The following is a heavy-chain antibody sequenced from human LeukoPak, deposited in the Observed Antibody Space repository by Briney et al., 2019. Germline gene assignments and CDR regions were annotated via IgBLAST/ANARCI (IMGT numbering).Heavy chain of an antibody. D-gene: IGHD5-18*01. J-gene: IGHJ4*02. CDR2: ISSSGNII. CDR1: GFTFSSYA. Sequence: GGSLRLSCAASGFTFSSYAMSWVRQAPGKGLEWVSYISSSGNIIYSADSVKGRFTISRDNAKNSLYLQIHSLRAEDTAVYYCARATAADTAMIYFDYWGQGTLVTVSS. CDR3: ARATAADTAMIYFDY. V-gene: IGHV3-48*04.